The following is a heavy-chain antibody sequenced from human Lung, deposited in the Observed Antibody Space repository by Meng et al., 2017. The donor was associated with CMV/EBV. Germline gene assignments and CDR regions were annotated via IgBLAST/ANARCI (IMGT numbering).Heavy chain of an antibody. J-gene: IGHJ4*02. Sequence: PCAASGFTFTYAWMSWVRQAPGKGLEWVGHIKSRNSGGTAHCGAPVKGRFTISRDDSKNTLFLQMNSLKTEDTAIYYCCATKGDCGSGFCYPVGLDSWXQGTXVTVSS. V-gene: IGHV3-15*01. CDR1: GFTFTYAW. CDR3: CATKGDCGSGFCYPVGLDS. CDR2: IKSRNSGGTA. D-gene: IGHD3-22*01.